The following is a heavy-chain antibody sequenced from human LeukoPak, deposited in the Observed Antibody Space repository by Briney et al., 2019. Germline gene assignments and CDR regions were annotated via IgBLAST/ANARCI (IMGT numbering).Heavy chain of an antibody. CDR3: ARADTYYYDSSGYPNGFDP. V-gene: IGHV4-61*08. J-gene: IGHJ5*02. D-gene: IGHD3-22*01. Sequence: PSETLSLTCTVSGGSVSSVGYYWTWIRQPPGEGPKWIGYIYYRGDTNYNPSLKSRVTISVDTSKKQFSLKLSSVTAADTAVYYCARADTYYYDSSGYPNGFDPWGQGTLVTVSS. CDR2: IYYRGDT. CDR1: GGSVSSVGYY.